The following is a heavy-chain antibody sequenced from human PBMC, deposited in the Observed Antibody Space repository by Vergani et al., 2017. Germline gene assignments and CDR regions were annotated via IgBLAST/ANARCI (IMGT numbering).Heavy chain of an antibody. CDR1: GYTFTGYY. J-gene: IGHJ4*02. D-gene: IGHD3-22*01. Sequence: QVQLVQSGAEVKKPGASVKVSCKASGYTFTGYYMHWVRQAPGQGLEWMGWINPNSGGTNYTQKFQGRVTMTRDTSISTAYMELSRLRSDDTAVYYCAKSTYYYDSRGYSSAYDYWGQGTLVTVSS. CDR3: AKSTYYYDSRGYSSAYDY. V-gene: IGHV1-2*02. CDR2: INPNSGGT.